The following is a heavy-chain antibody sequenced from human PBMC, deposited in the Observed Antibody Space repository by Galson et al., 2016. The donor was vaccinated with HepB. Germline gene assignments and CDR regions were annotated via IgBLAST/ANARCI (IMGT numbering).Heavy chain of an antibody. D-gene: IGHD2-15*01. Sequence: SLRLSCAASGFAFSSHWMHWVRQDLGKGLVWVSRINSDGTISNYADSVKGRFTISRDNAKNTLYLHMNSLTAEDTAVYYCARDSAAEAATDWFDPWGQGTLVTVSS. CDR1: GFAFSSHW. V-gene: IGHV3-74*01. CDR2: INSDGTIS. CDR3: ARDSAAEAATDWFDP. J-gene: IGHJ5*02.